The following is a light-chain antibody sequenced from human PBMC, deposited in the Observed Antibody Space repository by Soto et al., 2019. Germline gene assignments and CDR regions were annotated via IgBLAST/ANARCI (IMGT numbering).Light chain of an antibody. Sequence: DLQLTQSPSFLSSSLGDSVTITCRASQGTSSYLAWYQQKPGKAPKLLIYDASNLETGVPSRFSGSGSGTDFTFTISSLQPEDIATYYCQQYDNLPITFGGGTKV. CDR1: QGTSSY. CDR3: QQYDNLPIT. CDR2: DAS. J-gene: IGKJ4*02. V-gene: IGKV1-33*01.